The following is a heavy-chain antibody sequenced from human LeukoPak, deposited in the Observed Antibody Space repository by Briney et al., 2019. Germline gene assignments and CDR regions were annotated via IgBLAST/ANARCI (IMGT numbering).Heavy chain of an antibody. CDR3: ARLDYYYYYMDV. V-gene: IGHV4-4*09. CDR1: GGSISSYY. CDR2: IYTSGST. Sequence: SETLSLTCNVSGGSISSYYWSWIRQPPGKGLEWIGYIYTSGSTDCNPSLQSRVSISVDTSQNQFSLKLSSVTAADAAVYYCARLDYYYYYMDVWGKGTTVTVSS. J-gene: IGHJ6*03.